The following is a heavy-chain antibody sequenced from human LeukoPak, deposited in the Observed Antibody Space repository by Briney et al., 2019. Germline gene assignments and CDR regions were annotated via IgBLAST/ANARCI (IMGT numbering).Heavy chain of an antibody. Sequence: PSQTLSLTCAVSGGSISSGGYSWSWIRQPPGKGLVCLGYIYHSGITYYNPSLKSRVTMSVDKSKNQFSLKLSSVTAADTAVYYCARGSGSYYHFDYWGQGTLVTVSS. CDR2: IYHSGIT. CDR3: ARGSGSYYHFDY. D-gene: IGHD1-26*01. V-gene: IGHV4-30-2*01. CDR1: GGSISSGGYS. J-gene: IGHJ4*02.